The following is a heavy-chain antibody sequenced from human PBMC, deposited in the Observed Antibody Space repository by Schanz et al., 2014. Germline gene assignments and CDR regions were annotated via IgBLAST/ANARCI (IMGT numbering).Heavy chain of an antibody. CDR3: AKIERNED. J-gene: IGHJ4*02. D-gene: IGHD1-1*01. V-gene: IGHV3-23*01. CDR2: IGTSGGT. Sequence: EVQLLESGGGLVQPGGSLKLSCAASGLIFSNYVMSWVRQAPGKGLEWVSTIGTSGGTNYAESVKGRFTISSDNSKNTLYLLMDRLRAEDTAVYFCAKIERNEDWGQGTLVTVSS. CDR1: GLIFSNYV.